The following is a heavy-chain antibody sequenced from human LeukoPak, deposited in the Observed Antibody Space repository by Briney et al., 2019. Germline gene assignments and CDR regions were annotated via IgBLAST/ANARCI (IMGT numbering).Heavy chain of an antibody. CDR3: ARDPTEYGSGSFPLDY. Sequence: ASVKVSCKASGYTFTGYYMHWVRQAPGQGLEWMGWISAYNGNTNYAQKLQGRVTMTTDTSTSTAYMELRSLRSDDTAVYYCARDPTEYGSGSFPLDYWGQGTLVTVSS. V-gene: IGHV1-18*04. J-gene: IGHJ4*02. CDR1: GYTFTGYY. D-gene: IGHD3-10*01. CDR2: ISAYNGNT.